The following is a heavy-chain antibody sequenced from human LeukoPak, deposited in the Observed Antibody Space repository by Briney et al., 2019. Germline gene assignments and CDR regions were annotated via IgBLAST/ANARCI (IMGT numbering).Heavy chain of an antibody. CDR1: GGTFSSYA. V-gene: IGHV1-69*13. J-gene: IGHJ5*02. CDR2: IIPIFGTA. CDR3: AREYPGAPGRWLQRTFGWFDP. D-gene: IGHD5-24*01. Sequence: SVKVSCKASGGTFSSYAISWVRQAPGQGLEWMGGIIPIFGTANYAQKFQGRVTITADESTRTAYMELSSLRSEDTAVYYCAREYPGAPGRWLQRTFGWFDPWGQGTLVTVSS.